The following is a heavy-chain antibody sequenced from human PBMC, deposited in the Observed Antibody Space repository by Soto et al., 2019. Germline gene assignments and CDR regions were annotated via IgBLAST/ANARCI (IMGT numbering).Heavy chain of an antibody. D-gene: IGHD3-3*01. V-gene: IGHV3-11*05. CDR2: ISGSSSDI. Sequence: QVQLVQSGGGLVKPGESLRLSCATSGLTFSDYYMSWIRQAPGKGLESLSYISGSSSDIKYADSVKGRFTISRDNAKKSVYLQTNSLRAEDKAVYYCATGPRRLSDWGQGTPVIVSP. CDR3: ATGPRRLSD. J-gene: IGHJ4*02. CDR1: GLTFSDYY.